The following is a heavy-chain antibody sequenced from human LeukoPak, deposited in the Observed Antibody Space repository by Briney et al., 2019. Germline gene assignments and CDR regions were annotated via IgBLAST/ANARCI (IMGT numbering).Heavy chain of an antibody. CDR3: ARVGHIVAAGTYDW. V-gene: IGHV4-59*08. CDR2: ISYSGSP. J-gene: IGHJ4*02. Sequence: SETLSLTCTVSGASISSYYWSWIRQPPGKGLEWIGHISYSGSPNYNPSLKSRVTISADTSKNQLSLNLSSMTAADTAVYYCARVGHIVAAGTYDWWGQGTLVTVSS. D-gene: IGHD6-13*01. CDR1: GASISSYY.